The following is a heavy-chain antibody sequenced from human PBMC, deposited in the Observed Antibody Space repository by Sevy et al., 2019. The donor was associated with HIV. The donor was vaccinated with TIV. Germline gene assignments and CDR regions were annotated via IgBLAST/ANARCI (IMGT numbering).Heavy chain of an antibody. D-gene: IGHD2-8*01. V-gene: IGHV3-33*01. Sequence: GGSLRLSCAASGFAPSTYGMHWVRQAPGKGLEWVAVIGYDGSNKYYADSVKGRFSISRDNSRNTLFLQMDSLRAADTAVYYCARDPRMYGDYLLAYFDYWGQGTLVTVSS. CDR2: IGYDGSNK. CDR3: ARDPRMYGDYLLAYFDY. J-gene: IGHJ4*02. CDR1: GFAPSTYG.